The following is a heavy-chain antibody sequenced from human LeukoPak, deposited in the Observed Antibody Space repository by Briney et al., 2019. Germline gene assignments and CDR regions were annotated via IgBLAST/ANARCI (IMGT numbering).Heavy chain of an antibody. J-gene: IGHJ3*02. CDR2: IYSGGST. D-gene: IGHD1-1*01. V-gene: IGHV3-53*01. CDR3: ARGHNWNDRGAFDI. CDR1: EFTVSSNY. Sequence: GGSLRLPCAASEFTVSSNYMSWVRQAPGKGLEWVSSIYSGGSTYYADSVKGRFTISRDSSENTLYLQMNSLRAEDTAVYYCARGHNWNDRGAFDIWGQGTMVAVSS.